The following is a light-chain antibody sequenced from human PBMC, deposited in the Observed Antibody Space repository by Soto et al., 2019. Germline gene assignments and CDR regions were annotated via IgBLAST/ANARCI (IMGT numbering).Light chain of an antibody. CDR1: SSNIGAGYN. V-gene: IGLV1-40*01. CDR2: GNN. Sequence: QSALTQPPSVSGAPGQRVTISCTGSSSNIGAGYNVYWYQQLPGTAPKLVIYGNNNRPSGVPDRFSGSKSGTSASLAITGLQAEDEADYHCQSYDSSLSAVVFGGGTKVTVL. J-gene: IGLJ2*01. CDR3: QSYDSSLSAVV.